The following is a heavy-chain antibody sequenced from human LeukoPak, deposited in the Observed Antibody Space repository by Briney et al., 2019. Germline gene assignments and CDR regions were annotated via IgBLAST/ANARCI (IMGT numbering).Heavy chain of an antibody. Sequence: GGSLRLSCAASGFTFSSYWMSWVRQAPGKGLEWVSSISSSSSYIYYADSVKGRFTISRDNAKNSLYLQMNSLRAEDTAVYYCAREWLVASFDYWGQGTLVTVSS. V-gene: IGHV3-21*01. CDR2: ISSSSSYI. CDR3: AREWLVASFDY. J-gene: IGHJ4*02. CDR1: GFTFSSYW. D-gene: IGHD6-19*01.